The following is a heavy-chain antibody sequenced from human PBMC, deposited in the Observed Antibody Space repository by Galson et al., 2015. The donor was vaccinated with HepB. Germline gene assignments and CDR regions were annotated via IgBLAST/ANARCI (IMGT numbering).Heavy chain of an antibody. Sequence: ETLSLTCSVSGGFISSYYWSWIRQPAGKGLEWIGRIYTSGSTNYNPSLKSRVTMSVDTSKNQFSLKLSSVTAADTAVYYCARSRGVTNNWYFDLWGRGTLVTVSS. CDR3: ARSRGVTNNWYFDL. CDR2: IYTSGST. CDR1: GGFISSYY. J-gene: IGHJ2*01. D-gene: IGHD4-17*01. V-gene: IGHV4-4*07.